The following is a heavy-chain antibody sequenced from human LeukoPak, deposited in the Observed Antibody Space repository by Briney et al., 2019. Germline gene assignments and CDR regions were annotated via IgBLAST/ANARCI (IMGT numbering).Heavy chain of an antibody. J-gene: IGHJ4*02. Sequence: GGSLRLSCAASGFTFSSYAMSWVRQAPGKGLEWVSTINRGGNTYYADSVKGRFTISRDNAKNTLFLQMNSLRVEDTAVYYCSKDPPISAAGPRYSDRWGQGTLVTVSS. D-gene: IGHD6-13*01. CDR3: SKDPPISAAGPRYSDR. CDR1: GFTFSSYA. V-gene: IGHV3-23*01. CDR2: INRGGNT.